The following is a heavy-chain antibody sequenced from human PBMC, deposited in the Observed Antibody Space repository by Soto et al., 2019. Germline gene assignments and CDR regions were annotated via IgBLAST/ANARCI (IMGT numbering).Heavy chain of an antibody. CDR2: ISGYNGDT. CDR1: GYTFTRYG. V-gene: IGHV1-18*01. Sequence: ASVKVSCKASGYTFTRYGISWVRQAPGQGLEWMGWISGYNGDTNYAQKFQDRVSMSIDTSTGTAYMELRSLTSDDTAIYYCAKNGQPPYYYYGLGVWG. J-gene: IGHJ6*02. CDR3: AKNGQPPYYYYGLGV. D-gene: IGHD2-8*01.